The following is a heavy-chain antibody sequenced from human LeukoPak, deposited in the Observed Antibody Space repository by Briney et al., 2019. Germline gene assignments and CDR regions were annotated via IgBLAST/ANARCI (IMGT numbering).Heavy chain of an antibody. CDR3: ARDPLRYQLPGRNWFDP. Sequence: GASVKVSCKASGYTFTSYAMHWVRQAPGQRLEWMGWINAGSGDTKYSQKFQGRVTITRDTSASTAYMELSSLRSEDTAVYYCARDPLRYQLPGRNWFDPWGQGTLVTVSS. D-gene: IGHD2-2*01. CDR2: INAGSGDT. V-gene: IGHV1-3*01. CDR1: GYTFTSYA. J-gene: IGHJ5*02.